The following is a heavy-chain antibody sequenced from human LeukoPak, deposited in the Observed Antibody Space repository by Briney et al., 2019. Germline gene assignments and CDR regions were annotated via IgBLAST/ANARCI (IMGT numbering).Heavy chain of an antibody. D-gene: IGHD3-22*01. CDR3: ARVPMYYYDSSGYYYPYYYYYYGMDV. CDR2: INSDGSST. J-gene: IGHJ6*02. CDR1: GFTFSSYW. Sequence: PGGSLRLSCAASGFTFSSYWMHWVRQAPGKGLVWVPRINSDGSSTSYADSVKGRFTISRDNAKNTLYLQMNSLRAEDTAVYYCARVPMYYYDSSGYYYPYYYYYYGMDVWGQGTTVTVSS. V-gene: IGHV3-74*01.